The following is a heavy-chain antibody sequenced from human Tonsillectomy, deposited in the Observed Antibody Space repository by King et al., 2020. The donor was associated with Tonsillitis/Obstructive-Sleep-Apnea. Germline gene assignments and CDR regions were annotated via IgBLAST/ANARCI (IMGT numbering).Heavy chain of an antibody. Sequence: VQLVESGGGVVQPGRSLRLSCAASRFTFSYYAMHWVRQAPGKGLEWVAVISYDGNNNNYADSVKGRFTISRDNPQNTLYLQMNSLRAEDTAFYYCARDRTSGNLAHGYSSFDQWGQGTLATVSS. D-gene: IGHD3-22*01. CDR3: ARDRTSGNLAHGYSSFDQ. CDR2: ISYDGNNN. J-gene: IGHJ4*02. V-gene: IGHV3-30*04. CDR1: RFTFSYYA.